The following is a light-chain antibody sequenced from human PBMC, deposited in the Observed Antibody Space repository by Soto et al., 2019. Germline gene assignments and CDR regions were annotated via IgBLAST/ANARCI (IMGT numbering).Light chain of an antibody. J-gene: IGKJ1*01. V-gene: IGKV3-15*01. CDR1: QSVTSN. CDR2: GAS. Sequence: EIVLTQSPATLSVSPGERATLSCRASQSVTSNLAWYQQKPGQAPRFLMYGASIRATGIPDRFSGSGSGTEFTLTISSLQPEDFAVYYCQQYSDWPRTFGQGTKVEVK. CDR3: QQYSDWPRT.